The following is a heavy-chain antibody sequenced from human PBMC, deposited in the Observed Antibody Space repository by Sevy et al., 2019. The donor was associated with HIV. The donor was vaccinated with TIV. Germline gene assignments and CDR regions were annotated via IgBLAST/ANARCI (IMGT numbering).Heavy chain of an antibody. J-gene: IGHJ4*02. CDR3: ARKPTLYYDSSGPYYDPFDY. CDR1: GYSFTSYW. CDR2: IYPGDSDT. V-gene: IGHV5-51*01. D-gene: IGHD3-22*01. Sequence: GESLKISCKGSGYSFTSYWIGWVRQMPGKGLEWMGIIYPGDSDTRDSPSFQGQVTISADKSISTAYLHWTSLKASDTAMYYCARKPTLYYDSSGPYYDPFDYWGQGTLVTVSS.